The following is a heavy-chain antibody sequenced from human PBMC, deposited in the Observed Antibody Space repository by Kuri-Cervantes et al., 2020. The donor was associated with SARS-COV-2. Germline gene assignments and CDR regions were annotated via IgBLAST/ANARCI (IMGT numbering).Heavy chain of an antibody. Sequence: GRSLKISCAASGFTFSSYAMHWVRQAPGKRLEWVAVISYDGSNKYYADSVKGRFTISRDNSKDTLYLQMNSLRAEDTAVYYCARGLGYCSGGSCYSRSSSDYWGQGTLVTVSS. V-gene: IGHV3-30-3*01. CDR3: ARGLGYCSGGSCYSRSSSDY. CDR2: ISYDGSNK. CDR1: GFTFSSYA. J-gene: IGHJ4*02. D-gene: IGHD2-15*01.